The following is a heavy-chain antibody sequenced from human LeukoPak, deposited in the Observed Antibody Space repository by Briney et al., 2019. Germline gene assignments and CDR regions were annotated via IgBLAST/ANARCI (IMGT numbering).Heavy chain of an antibody. CDR3: AKDDSRGSGSSGWFDP. CDR1: GFTFSSYA. D-gene: IGHD3-10*01. Sequence: PRGSLRLSCAASGFTFSSYAMSWVRQAPGKGLEWVSAVSGSGGSTYYADSVKGRFTISRDNSKNILYLQMNSLRAEDTAVYYCAKDDSRGSGSSGWFDPWGQGTLVIVFS. CDR2: VSGSGGST. J-gene: IGHJ5*02. V-gene: IGHV3-23*01.